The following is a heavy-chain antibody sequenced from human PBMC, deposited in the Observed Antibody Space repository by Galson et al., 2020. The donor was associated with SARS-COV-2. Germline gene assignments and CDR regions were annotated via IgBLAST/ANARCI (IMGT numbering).Heavy chain of an antibody. CDR1: GDSVSGNSVA. Sequence: SETLSLTCAISGDSVSGNSVAWNWIRRSPSRGLEWLGRTYYRSQWYNEYAEALKSRLIINPDTSKNQFFLHLSSVTSEDTAVYYCARGTEGRGVIDYFDYWGQGTLVTVSS. V-gene: IGHV6-1*01. CDR2: TYYRSQWYN. J-gene: IGHJ4*02. D-gene: IGHD3-16*02. CDR3: ARGTEGRGVIDYFDY.